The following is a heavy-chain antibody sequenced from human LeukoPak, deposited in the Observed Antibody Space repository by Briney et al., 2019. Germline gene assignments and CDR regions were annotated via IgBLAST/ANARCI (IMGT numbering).Heavy chain of an antibody. CDR2: ISYDGSNK. CDR1: GFTFSSYA. Sequence: GGSLRLSCAASGFTFSSYAMHWVRQAPGKGLEWVAVISYDGSNKYYADSVKGRFTISRDNSKNTLYPQMNSLRAEDTAVYYCARGWNEHPHFDYWGQGTLVTVSS. V-gene: IGHV3-30*01. D-gene: IGHD1-1*01. J-gene: IGHJ4*02. CDR3: ARGWNEHPHFDY.